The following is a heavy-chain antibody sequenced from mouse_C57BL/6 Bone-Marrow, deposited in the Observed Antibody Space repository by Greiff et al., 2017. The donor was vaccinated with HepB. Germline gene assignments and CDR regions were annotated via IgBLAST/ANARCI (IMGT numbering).Heavy chain of an antibody. CDR2: IFPGSGST. CDR3: APIYYDYDGVYYAMDY. CDR1: GYTFTDYY. V-gene: IGHV1-75*01. D-gene: IGHD2-4*01. Sequence: QVQLKQSGPELVKPGASVKISCKASGYTFTDYYINWVKQRPGQGLEWIGWIFPGSGSTYYNEKFKGKATLTVDKSSSTAYMLLSSLTSEDSAVYFCAPIYYDYDGVYYAMDYWGQGTSVTVSS. J-gene: IGHJ4*01.